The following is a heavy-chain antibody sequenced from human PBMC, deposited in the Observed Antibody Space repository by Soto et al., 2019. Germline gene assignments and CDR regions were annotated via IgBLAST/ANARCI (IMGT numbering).Heavy chain of an antibody. J-gene: IGHJ6*02. CDR1: GYTFTSYG. CDR3: ARARWTPYYYYYYGMDV. CDR2: ISAYNGNT. Sequence: QVQLVQSGAEVKKPGASVKVSCKASGYTFTSYGISWVRQAPGQGLEWMGWISAYNGNTNYAQKLQGRVTMTTDTSTSTAYMELRSLRSDDTAVYYCARARWTPYYYYYYGMDVWGQGTTVTVSS. V-gene: IGHV1-18*01. D-gene: IGHD2-15*01.